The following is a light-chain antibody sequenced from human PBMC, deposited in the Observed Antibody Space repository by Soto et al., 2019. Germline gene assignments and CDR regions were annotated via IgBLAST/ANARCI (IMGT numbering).Light chain of an antibody. J-gene: IGKJ1*01. CDR2: GAS. Sequence: EIVLTQSPGTLSLSPGERATLSCRASQSVSNYLAWYQQKPGQAPRLLIYGASSRATGIPDRFSGSGSGTDFTLTISRLEPEDFAVYYCQQYGGSPQTFGQGTKVHIK. V-gene: IGKV3-20*01. CDR1: QSVSNY. CDR3: QQYGGSPQT.